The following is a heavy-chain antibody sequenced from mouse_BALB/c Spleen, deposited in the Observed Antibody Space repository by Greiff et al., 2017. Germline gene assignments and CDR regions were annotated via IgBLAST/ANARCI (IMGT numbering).Heavy chain of an antibody. CDR3: NAWEGNCFPFDY. Sequence: VQLQQSGAELVRSGASVKLSCTASGFNIKDYYMHWVKQRPEQGLEWIGWIDPENGDTEYAPKFQGKATMTADTSSNTAYLQLSSLTSEDTAVYDCNAWEGNCFPFDYWGQGTTLTVSA. J-gene: IGHJ2*01. CDR2: IDPENGDT. D-gene: IGHD2-1*01. CDR1: GFNIKDYY. V-gene: IGHV14-4*02.